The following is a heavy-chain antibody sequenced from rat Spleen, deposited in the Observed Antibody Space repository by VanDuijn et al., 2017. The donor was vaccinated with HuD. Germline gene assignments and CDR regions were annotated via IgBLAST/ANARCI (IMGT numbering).Heavy chain of an antibody. CDR3: ARGWDDYYFDF. Sequence: QVQLKESGPGLVQPSQTLSLTCTVSGFSLSSYGVIWVRQPPGKGLEWMGVIWAARGATEYHSSLKSRLTITRDTSKSQVFLKLNSLQTTDTATYFCARGWDDYYFDFWGQGVMVTVSS. CDR2: IWAARGAT. V-gene: IGHV2-13*01. CDR1: GFSLSSYG. J-gene: IGHJ2*01. D-gene: IGHD4-6*01.